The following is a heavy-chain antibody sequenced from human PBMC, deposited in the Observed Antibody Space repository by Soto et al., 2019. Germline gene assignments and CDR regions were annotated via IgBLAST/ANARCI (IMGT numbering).Heavy chain of an antibody. Sequence: EVQLLESGGGVVFPGGSLRLSCVASGFTFDNYAMSWVRQAPGKGLERVSSVSGSGEKTFYADSGKGRFTVSRDNSKNTLTLQMNSLRGEDTAIYYCAKDRTLTARLLLYFDSWGQGSRVTVSS. D-gene: IGHD6-6*01. V-gene: IGHV3-23*01. CDR3: AKDRTLTARLLLYFDS. CDR1: GFTFDNYA. CDR2: VSGSGEKT. J-gene: IGHJ4*02.